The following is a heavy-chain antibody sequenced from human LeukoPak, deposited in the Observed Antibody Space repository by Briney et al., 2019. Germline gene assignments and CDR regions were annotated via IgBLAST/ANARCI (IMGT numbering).Heavy chain of an antibody. J-gene: IGHJ4*02. V-gene: IGHV3-21*01. Sequence: GGSLRLSCAASGFTFSSYNMNWVRPAPGKGLGWVSSISRSNNYIYYADSVRGRVTISRDNAKNSLYLQMNSLRAEDTAVYYCARDNPGSGWTQCFDYWGQGTLVTVSS. CDR2: ISRSNNYI. D-gene: IGHD6-19*01. CDR3: ARDNPGSGWTQCFDY. CDR1: GFTFSSYN.